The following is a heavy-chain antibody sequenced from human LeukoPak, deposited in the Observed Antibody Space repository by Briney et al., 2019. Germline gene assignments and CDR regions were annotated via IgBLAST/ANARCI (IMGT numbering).Heavy chain of an antibody. J-gene: IGHJ4*02. V-gene: IGHV3-30*04. CDR2: ISYDGSNK. D-gene: IGHD6-25*01. CDR3: AKGRTASY. CDR1: GFTFSSYA. Sequence: GGSLRLSCAASGFTFSSYAMHWVRQAPGKGLEWVAVISYDGSNKYYADSVKGRFTISRDNSKNTLYLQMNSLRAEDTAVYYCAKGRTASYWGQGTLVTVSS.